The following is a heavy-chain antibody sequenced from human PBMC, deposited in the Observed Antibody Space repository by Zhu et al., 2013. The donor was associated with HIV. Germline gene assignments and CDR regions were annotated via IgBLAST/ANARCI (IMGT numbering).Heavy chain of an antibody. CDR2: VSGSGVNT. CDR1: GFTFSSYA. D-gene: IGHD6-25*01. V-gene: IGHV3-23*01. J-gene: IGHJ6*02. CDR3: AKDVWREDNAPSGVAAISHFGMDV. Sequence: EVQMLESGGGLVQPGGSLRVSCAASGFTFSSYAMNWVRQAPGKGLEWVSGVSGSGVNTYYADSAKGRFTISRDNSKNTLYLQMNSLRAEDTAVYYCAKDVWREDNAPSGVAAISHFGMDVWGQGTTVTVSS.